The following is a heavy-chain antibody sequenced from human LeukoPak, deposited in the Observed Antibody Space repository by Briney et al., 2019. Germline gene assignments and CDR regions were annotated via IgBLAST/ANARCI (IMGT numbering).Heavy chain of an antibody. V-gene: IGHV3-74*01. J-gene: IGHJ4*02. CDR2: INSDGSST. CDR1: GFTFSSYW. D-gene: IGHD3-22*01. CDR3: ARATYYYDSSGYYHDY. Sequence: GGSLRLSCAASGFTFSSYWMHWVRQAPGKVLVWVSRINSDGSSTSYADSVKGRFTISRDNAKNTLYLQMNSLRAEDTAVYYCARATYYYDSSGYYHDYWGQGTLVTVSS.